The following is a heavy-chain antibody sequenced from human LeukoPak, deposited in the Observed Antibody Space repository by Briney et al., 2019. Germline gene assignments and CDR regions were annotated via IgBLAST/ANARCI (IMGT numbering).Heavy chain of an antibody. CDR1: GFTFSSYE. CDR2: ISSSGSAI. J-gene: IGHJ4*02. Sequence: GGSLRLSCAASGFTFSSYEMNWVRQAPGKGLEWVSYISSSGSAIYYADSVKGRFTISRDNAKNSLYLQMNSLRAEDTAVYYCARSCGGDCYSGFDYWGQGTLVTVSS. CDR3: ARSCGGDCYSGFDY. D-gene: IGHD2-21*02. V-gene: IGHV3-48*03.